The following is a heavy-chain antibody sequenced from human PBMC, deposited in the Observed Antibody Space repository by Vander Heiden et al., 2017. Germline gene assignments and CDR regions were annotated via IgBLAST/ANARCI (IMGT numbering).Heavy chain of an antibody. CDR2: ISGGGETT. CDR1: GFTFTSYA. J-gene: IGHJ4*02. D-gene: IGHD3-10*01. V-gene: IGHV3-23*01. CDR3: AKYYYGSGSTAFDY. Sequence: EVQRLESGGGLVQPGGSLRLSCAASGFTFTSYAMSWVRQAPGKGLEWVSAISGGGETTYYADAVKGRFTISRDNSKNTLYLQMNSLRAEDTAVYYCAKYYYGSGSTAFDYWGQGTLVTVSS.